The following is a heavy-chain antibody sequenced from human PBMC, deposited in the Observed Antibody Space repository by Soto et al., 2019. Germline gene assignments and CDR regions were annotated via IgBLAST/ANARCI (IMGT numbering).Heavy chain of an antibody. CDR3: AKDYGPSNWYNWFEP. D-gene: IGHD4-17*01. V-gene: IGHV3-30*18. J-gene: IGHJ5*02. CDR2: ISHDGSEK. Sequence: QVQLAESGGGVVQPGTSLRLSCAASGFTLSNYGMHWVRQAPGKGPEWVAMISHDGSEKYYADSVKGRFTVSRDTSKNTLYLDMNSLRTEYTGVFYCAKDYGPSNWYNWFEPWGQGTLVTVSS. CDR1: GFTLSNYG.